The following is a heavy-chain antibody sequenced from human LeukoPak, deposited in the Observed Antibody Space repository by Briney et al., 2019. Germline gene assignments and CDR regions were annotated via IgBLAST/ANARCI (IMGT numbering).Heavy chain of an antibody. V-gene: IGHV4-59*02. CDR1: GGSVSSYY. D-gene: IGHD3-3*01. J-gene: IGHJ6*03. CDR3: AREVRFLEWLNPGNYYYYMDV. CDR2: IYYSGST. Sequence: PSETLSLTCTVSGGSVSSYYWSWIRQPPGKGLEWIGYIYYSGSTNYNPSLKSRVTISVDTSKNQFSLKLSSVTAADTAVYYCAREVRFLEWLNPGNYYYYMDVWGKGTTVTVSS.